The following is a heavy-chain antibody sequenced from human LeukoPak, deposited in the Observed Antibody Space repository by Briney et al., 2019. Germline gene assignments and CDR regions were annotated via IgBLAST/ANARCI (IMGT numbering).Heavy chain of an antibody. CDR3: AKFRSYGASSFDY. V-gene: IGHV3-23*01. Sequence: GGSLRLSCAASGFTFSNYAMNWVRQAPGKGLEWVSSISDSGRNTYYADSVKGRFTISRDNSKNTLYLHLNSLRAEDTAVYYCAKFRSYGASSFDYWGQGTLVTVSS. CDR2: ISDSGRNT. D-gene: IGHD4-17*01. J-gene: IGHJ4*02. CDR1: GFTFSNYA.